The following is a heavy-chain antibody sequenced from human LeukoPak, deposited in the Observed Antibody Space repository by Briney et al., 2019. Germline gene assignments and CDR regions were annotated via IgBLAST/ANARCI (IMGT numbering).Heavy chain of an antibody. CDR2: IWCDGSNK. J-gene: IGHJ4*02. CDR1: GFTFSSYG. V-gene: IGHV3-33*01. Sequence: GGSLRLSCAASGFTFSSYGMHWVRQAPGKGLEWVAVIWCDGSNKYYADSVKGRFTISRDNSKNTLYLQMNSLRAEDTAVYYCARPTYSGSYYWFDYWGQGTLVTVSS. D-gene: IGHD1-26*01. CDR3: ARPTYSGSYYWFDY.